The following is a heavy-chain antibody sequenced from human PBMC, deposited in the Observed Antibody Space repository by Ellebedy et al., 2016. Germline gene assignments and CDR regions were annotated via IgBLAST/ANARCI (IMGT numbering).Heavy chain of an antibody. CDR2: INPSGGST. Sequence: ASVKVSCKASGYTFTSYYMHWVRQAPGQGLEWMGIINPSGGSTTYAQKSQGRVTMTRDTSTSTVYMELSSLRSEDTAVYYCARDRDTAMVTFKTYYFYAMDVWGQGTTVTVSS. D-gene: IGHD5-18*01. V-gene: IGHV1-46*04. CDR3: ARDRDTAMVTFKTYYFYAMDV. CDR1: GYTFTSYY. J-gene: IGHJ6*02.